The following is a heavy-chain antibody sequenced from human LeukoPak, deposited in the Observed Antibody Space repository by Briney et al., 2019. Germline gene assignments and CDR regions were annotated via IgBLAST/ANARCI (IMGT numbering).Heavy chain of an antibody. D-gene: IGHD3-10*01. CDR1: GFTFSSYS. V-gene: IGHV3-21*01. CDR2: ISSSSSYI. J-gene: IGHJ4*02. Sequence: GGSLRLSCAASGFTFSSYSMNWVRQAPGKGLEWVSPISSSSSYIYYADSVKGRFTISRDNAKNSLYLQMNSLRAEDTAVYYCARDYSGSGSYYNVFDYWGQGTLVTVSS. CDR3: ARDYSGSGSYYNVFDY.